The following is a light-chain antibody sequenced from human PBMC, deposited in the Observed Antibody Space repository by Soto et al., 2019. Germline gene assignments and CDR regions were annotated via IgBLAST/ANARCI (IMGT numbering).Light chain of an antibody. V-gene: IGKV3-20*01. CDR1: QSVDSKY. Sequence: EIVLTQSPGTLSLSPGERATLSCRASQSVDSKYLAWYQQKPGQAPRILIFAASSRATGIPDRFSGSGSGTDFTLTIRRLEPGDFAVYYCQQYGYSSWTFGQGTKVEIK. CDR2: AAS. CDR3: QQYGYSSWT. J-gene: IGKJ1*01.